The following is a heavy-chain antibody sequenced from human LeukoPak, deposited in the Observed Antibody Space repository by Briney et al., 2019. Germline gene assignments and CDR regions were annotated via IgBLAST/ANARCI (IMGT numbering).Heavy chain of an antibody. CDR2: ISYDGSNK. D-gene: IGHD1-26*01. CDR3: ARALIVVGATKVNAFDI. Sequence: GGSLRLSCAASGFTFSSYWMSWVRQAPGKGLEWVAVISYDGSNKYYADSVKGRFTISRDNSKNTLYLQMNSLRAEDTAVYYCARALIVVGATKVNAFDIWGQGTMVTVSS. V-gene: IGHV3-30-3*01. CDR1: GFTFSSYW. J-gene: IGHJ3*02.